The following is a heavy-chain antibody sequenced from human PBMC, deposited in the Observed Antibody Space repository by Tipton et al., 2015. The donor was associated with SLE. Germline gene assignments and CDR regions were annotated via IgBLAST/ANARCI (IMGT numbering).Heavy chain of an antibody. J-gene: IGHJ4*02. V-gene: IGHV4-31*03. CDR3: ARDLAGVKDY. D-gene: IGHD3-10*01. CDR1: GGSIGSYY. Sequence: VKPSETLSVTCQVSGGSIGSYYWNWIRQHPGKGLEWIGYIYYTGSTYYNPSLKSRVAMSVDTSKNQFSLRLSSVTAADTAVYYCARDLAGVKDYWGQGTLVTVSS. CDR2: IYYTGST.